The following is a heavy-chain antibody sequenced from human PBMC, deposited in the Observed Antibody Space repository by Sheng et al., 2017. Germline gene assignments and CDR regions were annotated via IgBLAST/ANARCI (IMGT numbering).Heavy chain of an antibody. V-gene: IGHV1-18*01. D-gene: IGHD3-3*01. CDR2: ISAYNGNT. CDR1: GYTFTSYG. J-gene: IGHJ6*03. CDR3: ARDRKEGYDFWSGYYKLWGATYYYYMDV. Sequence: QVQLVQSGAEVKKPGASVKVSCKASGYTFTSYGISWVRQAPGQGLEWMGWISAYNGNTNYAQKLQGRVTMTTDTSTSTAYMELRSLRSDDTAVYYCARDRKEGYDFWSGYYKLWGATYYYYMDVWGKGTTVTVSS.